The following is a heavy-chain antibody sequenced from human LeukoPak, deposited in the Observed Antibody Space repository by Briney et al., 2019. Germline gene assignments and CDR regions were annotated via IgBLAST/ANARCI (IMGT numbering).Heavy chain of an antibody. J-gene: IGHJ5*02. CDR1: GYTFTSYY. V-gene: IGHV1-46*01. D-gene: IGHD2-2*01. CDR3: ARDASRGYQLLLGWFDP. CDR2: INPSGGST. Sequence: ASVKVSCKASGYTFTSYYMHWVRQAPGQGLEWIGIINPSGGSTSYAQKFQGRVTMTRDTSTSTVYMELSSLRSEDTAVYYCARDASRGYQLLLGWFDPWGQGTLVTVSS.